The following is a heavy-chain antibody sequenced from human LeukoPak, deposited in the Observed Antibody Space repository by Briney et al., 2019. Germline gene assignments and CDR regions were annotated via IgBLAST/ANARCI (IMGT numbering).Heavy chain of an antibody. J-gene: IGHJ4*02. Sequence: GGSLRLSCAASGFTFSDYYMSWIRQAPGKGLECVSYISSSGNTTYHADSVKGRFTISRDNAKNSLYLQMSSLRAEDTAVYYCARDGYGPIDYWGQGTLVTVSS. V-gene: IGHV3-11*04. CDR3: ARDGYGPIDY. CDR2: ISSSGNTT. CDR1: GFTFSDYY. D-gene: IGHD5-18*01.